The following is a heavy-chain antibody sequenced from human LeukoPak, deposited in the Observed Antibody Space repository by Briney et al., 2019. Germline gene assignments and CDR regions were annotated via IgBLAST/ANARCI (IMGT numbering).Heavy chain of an antibody. CDR1: GGSISNYY. V-gene: IGHV4-4*07. CDR2: IYTSGRT. Sequence: SETLSLTCTVSGGSISNYYWSWIRQPAGKGLDWIGRIYTSGRTSYNPSLKSRVTMSVDTSKNQFSLKLSSVTAADTAVYYCARQGSGSYYNIDYWGQGTLVTVSS. CDR3: ARQGSGSYYNIDY. J-gene: IGHJ4*02. D-gene: IGHD3-10*01.